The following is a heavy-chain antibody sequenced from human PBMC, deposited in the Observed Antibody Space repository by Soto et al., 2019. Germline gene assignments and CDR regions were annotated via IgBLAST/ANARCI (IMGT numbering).Heavy chain of an antibody. CDR1: GYTFTSYD. CDR3: ARGGQFDDFWSGYPPRSYYYYYMDV. Sequence: ASVKVSCKASGYTFTSYDINWVRQATGQGLEWMGWMNPNSGNTGYAQKFQGRVTMTRNTSISTAYMELSSLRSEDTAVYYRARGGQFDDFWSGYPPRSYYYYYMDVWGKGTTVTVSS. CDR2: MNPNSGNT. V-gene: IGHV1-8*01. D-gene: IGHD3-3*01. J-gene: IGHJ6*03.